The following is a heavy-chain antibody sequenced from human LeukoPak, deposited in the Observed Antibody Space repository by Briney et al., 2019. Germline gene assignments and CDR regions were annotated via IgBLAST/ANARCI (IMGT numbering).Heavy chain of an antibody. J-gene: IGHJ5*02. CDR3: ARFARKGYCSGGSCSNWFDP. V-gene: IGHV3-53*01. D-gene: IGHD2-15*01. CDR1: GFTVSSNY. CDR2: IYSGGST. Sequence: GRSLRLSCAASGFTVSSNYMSWVRQAPGKGLEWVSVIYSGGSTYYADSVKGRFTISRDNSKNTLYLQMNSLRAEDTAVYYCARFARKGYCSGGSCSNWFDPWGQGTLVTVSS.